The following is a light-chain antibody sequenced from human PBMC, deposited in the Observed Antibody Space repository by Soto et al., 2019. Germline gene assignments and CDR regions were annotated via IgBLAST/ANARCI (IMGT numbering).Light chain of an antibody. CDR3: CSFAGSPLVV. J-gene: IGLJ2*01. CDR1: RSDVGGYNY. V-gene: IGLV2-11*01. CDR2: DVS. Sequence: QSALTQPRSVSGSPGQSVTISCTGTRSDVGGYNYVSWYQQHPGKAPKLMIYDVSKRPSGVPDRFSGSKSDNTASLTISGPGAEDGADYYCCSFAGSPLVVFGGGTKLPAL.